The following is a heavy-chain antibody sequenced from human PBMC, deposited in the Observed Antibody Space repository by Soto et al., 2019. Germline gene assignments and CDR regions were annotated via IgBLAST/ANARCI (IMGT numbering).Heavy chain of an antibody. Sequence: SETLSLTCTVSGGSISSSSYYWGWIRQPPGKGLEWIGNIYYNERTYYNPSLKSRLTISVDTSKNQFSLKLNSVTAADTAVYYCARLDVASLVLCAFDIWGQGTMVTVSS. D-gene: IGHD6-6*01. CDR3: ARLDVASLVLCAFDI. V-gene: IGHV4-39*01. J-gene: IGHJ3*02. CDR2: IYYNERT. CDR1: GGSISSSSYY.